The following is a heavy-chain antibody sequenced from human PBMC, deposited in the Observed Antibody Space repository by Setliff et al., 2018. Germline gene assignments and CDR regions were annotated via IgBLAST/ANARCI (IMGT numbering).Heavy chain of an antibody. CDR3: ARDYYYDSSGPGHWLDP. CDR1: GGSISSHY. Sequence: PSETLSLTCTVSGGSISSHYWCWIRQPPGKGLEWIGSIYYSGSTNYNPSLKSRVTISVDTSKNQFSLKLSSVTAADTAVYYCARDYYYDSSGPGHWLDPWGQGTLVTVSS. V-gene: IGHV4-59*11. CDR2: IYYSGST. J-gene: IGHJ5*02. D-gene: IGHD3-22*01.